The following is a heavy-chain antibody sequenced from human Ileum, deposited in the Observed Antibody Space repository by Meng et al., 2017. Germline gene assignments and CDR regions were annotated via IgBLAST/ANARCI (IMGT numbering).Heavy chain of an antibody. V-gene: IGHV4-4*02. CDR1: GGSISNGKW. CDR2: ISQSGTT. J-gene: IGHJ5*02. Sequence: QVQLPESGPGLVKPSVTLSLTCAVSGGSISNGKWWSWVRQPPGKGLEWIGEISQSGTTNYYPSLNSRVSISLDKANNHLSLTLTSVTAADTAVYYCATYGSGFTPPLDPWGQGILVTVSS. CDR3: ATYGSGFTPPLDP. D-gene: IGHD3-10*01.